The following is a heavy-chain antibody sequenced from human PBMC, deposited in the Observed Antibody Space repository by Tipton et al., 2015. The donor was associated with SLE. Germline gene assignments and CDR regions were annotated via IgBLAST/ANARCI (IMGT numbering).Heavy chain of an antibody. Sequence: SLRLSCTASGFTFGDYAMSWVRQAPGKGLEWVGFIRSKAYGGTTEYAASVKGRFTISRDDSKSTAYLQMNSLKTEDTAVYYCTRGASGSTGYWGQGTLVTVSS. CDR1: GFTFGDYA. V-gene: IGHV3-49*04. CDR3: TRGASGSTGY. J-gene: IGHJ4*02. CDR2: IRSKAYGGTT. D-gene: IGHD1-26*01.